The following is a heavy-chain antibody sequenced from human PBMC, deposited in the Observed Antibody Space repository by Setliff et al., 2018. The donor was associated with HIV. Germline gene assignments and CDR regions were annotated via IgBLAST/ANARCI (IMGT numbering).Heavy chain of an antibody. CDR1: GGSISSYY. V-gene: IGHV4-4*09. CDR2: IYTSRGT. J-gene: IGHJ4*02. CDR3: ARSPSYRSSWEYYFDY. D-gene: IGHD6-13*01. Sequence: PSETLSLTCIVSGGSISSYYWSWIRQTPGKGLEWIGYIYTSRGTNYNRSLRTRVIISVDTSNQFSLKLSSVTAADAAVYYCARSPSYRSSWEYYFDYWGQGILVTVSS.